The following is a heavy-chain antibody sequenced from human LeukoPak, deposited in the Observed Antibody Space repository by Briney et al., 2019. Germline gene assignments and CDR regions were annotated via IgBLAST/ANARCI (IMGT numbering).Heavy chain of an antibody. CDR3: ARGDCSSTSCYPDY. J-gene: IGHJ4*02. D-gene: IGHD2-2*01. CDR1: GFTFDDYG. Sequence: PGGSLRLSCAASGFTFDDYGMSWVRQAPGKGLEWVSGINWNGGSTGYADSVKGRFTISRDNAKNSLYLQMNSLRAEDTALYHCARGDCSSTSCYPDYWGQGTLVTASS. V-gene: IGHV3-20*01. CDR2: INWNGGST.